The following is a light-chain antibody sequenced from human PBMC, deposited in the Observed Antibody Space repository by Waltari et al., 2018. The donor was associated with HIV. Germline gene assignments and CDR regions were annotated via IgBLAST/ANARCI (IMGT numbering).Light chain of an antibody. J-gene: IGLJ2*01. V-gene: IGLV5-45*01. Sequence: SLSQAVLTQPVSLAPCAAASMLVPTGYTGISRSQGVLPSRFSGSKDASVNAGILFISGLQSEDEADYYCMIWHSDTVIIGGGTKLTVL. CDR3: MIWHSDTVI. CDR1: AASMLVPTG.